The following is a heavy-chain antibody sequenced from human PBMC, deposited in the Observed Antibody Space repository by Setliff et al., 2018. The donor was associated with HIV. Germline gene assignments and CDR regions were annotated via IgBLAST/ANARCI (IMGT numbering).Heavy chain of an antibody. V-gene: IGHV4-38-2*01. J-gene: IGHJ4*02. Sequence: PSETLSLTCDVSGYSISSGYYWGWIRQPPGKGLEWIGSLYHSGSTYYSPSLKSRVTISVDTSKNQFSLKLTSVTAADTAFYYCARQGVDYGDPNDYWGQGTQVTVSS. D-gene: IGHD4-17*01. CDR2: LYHSGST. CDR3: ARQGVDYGDPNDY. CDR1: GYSISSGYY.